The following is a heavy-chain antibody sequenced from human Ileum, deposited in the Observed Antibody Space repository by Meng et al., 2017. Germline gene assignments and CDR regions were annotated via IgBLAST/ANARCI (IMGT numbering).Heavy chain of an antibody. D-gene: IGHD2-2*01. CDR3: AGQPTSSGAGYSWFDP. J-gene: IGHJ5*02. CDR2: ITYTGNS. V-gene: IGHV4-39*01. CDR1: GGSVTSSSYD. Sequence: QLQLQESGPGQGKPTETLSRTCMVAGGSVTSSSYDWGWIRQPPGKGLEWIGGITYTGNSYTTPSLKTRLTTSLDTSKNQFSLRLNSLTAADTAVYYCAGQPTSSGAGYSWFDPWGQGILVTVSS.